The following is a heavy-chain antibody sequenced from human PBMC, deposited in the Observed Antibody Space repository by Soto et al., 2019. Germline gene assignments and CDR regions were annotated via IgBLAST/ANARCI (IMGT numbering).Heavy chain of an antibody. Sequence: EVQLLESGGGLVQPGGSLRLSCAASGLTFSSYAMSWVHQAPGKGLEWVSVITGDGVTTYFADSVKGRFTISRDNSKNTLFLQMSSLRAEDTAVYYCAKRASHSFDYWGQGTLVTVSS. J-gene: IGHJ4*02. CDR2: ITGDGVTT. CDR3: AKRASHSFDY. CDR1: GLTFSSYA. V-gene: IGHV3-23*01.